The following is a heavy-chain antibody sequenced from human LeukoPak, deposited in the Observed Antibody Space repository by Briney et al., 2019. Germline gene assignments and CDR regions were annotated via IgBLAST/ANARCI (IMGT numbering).Heavy chain of an antibody. CDR2: IDPSDSYI. J-gene: IGHJ4*02. V-gene: IGHV5-10-1*04. Sequence: GGSLRLSCKGSGYSFTSYWITWVRQMPGKGLEWMGRIDPSDSYINYSPSFQGQVTISADKSISTAYLQRSSLKASDTAMYYCARLSGEGYYYSSSWGQGTLVTVSS. D-gene: IGHD3-10*01. CDR1: GYSFTSYW. CDR3: ARLSGEGYYYSSS.